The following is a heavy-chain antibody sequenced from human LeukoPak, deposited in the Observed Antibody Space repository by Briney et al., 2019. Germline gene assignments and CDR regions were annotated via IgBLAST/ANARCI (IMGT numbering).Heavy chain of an antibody. D-gene: IGHD4-11*01. Sequence: SETLSLTCAVYGGSFSGYYWSWIRQPPGKGLEWIGEINHSGSTNYNPSLKSRVTISVDTSKNQFSLKLSSVTAADTAVYYCARAHTSYSNYVGYWGQGTLVTVSS. CDR1: GGSFSGYY. J-gene: IGHJ4*02. CDR3: ARAHTSYSNYVGY. CDR2: INHSGST. V-gene: IGHV4-34*01.